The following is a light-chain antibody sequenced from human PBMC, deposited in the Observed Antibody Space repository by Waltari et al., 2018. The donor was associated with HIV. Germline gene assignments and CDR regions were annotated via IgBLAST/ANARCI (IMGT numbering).Light chain of an antibody. V-gene: IGLV1-40*01. CDR2: GDN. CDR3: QSYDSSLSGSV. CDR1: SSNIGARFD. J-gene: IGLJ3*02. Sequence: QSVLTQPPSVSGAPGQRVNISCTGRSSNIGARFDVHWYQQLPGTAPKLLIYGDNNRPSGVPDRFSGSKSGTSASLAITGLQAEDEADYYCQSYDSSLSGSVFGGGTKLTVL.